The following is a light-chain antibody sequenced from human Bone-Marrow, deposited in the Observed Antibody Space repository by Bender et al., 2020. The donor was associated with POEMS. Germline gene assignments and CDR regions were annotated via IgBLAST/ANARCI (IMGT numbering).Light chain of an antibody. Sequence: SYELTQPPSVSVSPGQTASITCSGDKLGDKYACWYQQKPGQAPVMVVYDNADRAPGISERFSGSNSGNTATLTISRVDAGDEADYYCQVWESGSDQRVFGGGTKLTVL. CDR1: KLGDKY. V-gene: IGLV3-1*01. CDR3: QVWESGSDQRV. J-gene: IGLJ3*02. CDR2: DNA.